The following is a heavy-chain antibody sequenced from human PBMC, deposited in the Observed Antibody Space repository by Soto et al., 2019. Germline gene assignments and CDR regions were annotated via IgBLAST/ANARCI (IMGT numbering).Heavy chain of an antibody. CDR3: ARGMVRGVTYYYYYGMDV. V-gene: IGHV4-34*01. D-gene: IGHD3-10*01. J-gene: IGHJ6*02. Sequence: QVQLQQWGAGLLKPSETLSLTCAVYGGSFSGYYWSWIRQPPGKGLEWIGEINHSGSTNYNPSLKSRVNISVDTSTNQFSLKLSSVTAADTAVYYCARGMVRGVTYYYYYGMDVWGQGTTVTVSS. CDR1: GGSFSGYY. CDR2: INHSGST.